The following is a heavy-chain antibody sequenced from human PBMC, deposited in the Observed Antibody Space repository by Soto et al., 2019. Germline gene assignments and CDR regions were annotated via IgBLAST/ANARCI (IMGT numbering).Heavy chain of an antibody. V-gene: IGHV5-51*01. D-gene: IGHD6-13*01. J-gene: IGHJ6*02. CDR3: ARRRQPPDYGMDV. CDR1: GYSFTSYW. CDR2: IYPGDSDT. Sequence: GEPLKIACKGSGYSFTSYWIGWVRQMPGKGLEWMGIIYPGDSDTRYSPSFQGQVTISADKSISTAYLQWSSLKASDTAMYYCARRRQPPDYGMDVWGQGTTVTVSS.